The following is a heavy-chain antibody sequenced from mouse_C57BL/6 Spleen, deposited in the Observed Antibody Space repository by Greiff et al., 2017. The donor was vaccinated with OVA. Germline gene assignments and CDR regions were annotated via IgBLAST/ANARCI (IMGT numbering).Heavy chain of an antibody. D-gene: IGHD1-1*01. J-gene: IGHJ2*01. V-gene: IGHV1-15*01. Sequence: QVQLQQSGAELVRPGASVTLSCKASGYTFTDYEMHWVKQTPVHGLEWIGAIDPETGGTAYNQKFKGKAILTADKSSSTAYMELRSLTSEDSAVYYCTRWGTTAVEGYWGQGTTLTVSS. CDR2: IDPETGGT. CDR1: GYTFTDYE. CDR3: TRWGTTAVEGY.